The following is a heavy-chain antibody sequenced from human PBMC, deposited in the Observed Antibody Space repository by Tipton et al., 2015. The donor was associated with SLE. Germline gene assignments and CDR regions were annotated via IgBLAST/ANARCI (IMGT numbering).Heavy chain of an antibody. V-gene: IGHV4-39*07. Sequence: TLSLTCTVSGGSISSSSYYWGWIRQPPGKGLEWIGSIYYSGSTYYTTSLKSRVTISVDTSKNQFSLKLSSVPAADTAVYYCATLSAGQSTTGHWGQGTLVTVSS. CDR1: GGSISSSSYY. CDR2: IYYSGST. D-gene: IGHD4-17*01. J-gene: IGHJ4*02. CDR3: ATLSAGQSTTGH.